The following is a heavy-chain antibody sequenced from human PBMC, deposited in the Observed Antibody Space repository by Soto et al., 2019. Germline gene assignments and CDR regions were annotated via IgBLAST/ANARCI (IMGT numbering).Heavy chain of an antibody. Sequence: GGSLRLSCAASGFTFSSYSMNWLRQALGKGLEWVSYISSSSSTIYYADSVKGRFTISRDNAKNSLYLQMNSLRAEDTAVYYWATTVLVPADYFDYWGPGTLVTVSS. V-gene: IGHV3-48*01. J-gene: IGHJ4*02. CDR1: GFTFSSYS. D-gene: IGHD2-2*01. CDR3: ATTVLVPADYFDY. CDR2: ISSSSSTI.